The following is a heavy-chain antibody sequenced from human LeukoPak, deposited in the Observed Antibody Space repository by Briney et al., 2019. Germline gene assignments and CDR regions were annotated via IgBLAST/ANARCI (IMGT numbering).Heavy chain of an antibody. CDR1: GFTFSDYY. CDR3: ARAALTNYDFWSGYVSRFYYYYYYMDV. Sequence: GGSLRLSCAASGFTFSDYYMSWIRQAPGKGLEWVSYISSSGSTIYYADSVKGRFTISRDNAKNSLYQQMNSLRAEDTAVYYCARAALTNYDFWSGYVSRFYYYYYYMDVWGKGTTVTVSS. D-gene: IGHD3-3*01. J-gene: IGHJ6*03. V-gene: IGHV3-11*04. CDR2: ISSSGSTI.